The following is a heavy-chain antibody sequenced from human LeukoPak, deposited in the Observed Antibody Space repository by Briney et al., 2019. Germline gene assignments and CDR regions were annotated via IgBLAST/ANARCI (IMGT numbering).Heavy chain of an antibody. D-gene: IGHD3-10*01. Sequence: GGSLRLSCAASRFTFSSYAMSWVPQAPGKGLEWVSAISGSGGSTYYADSVKGRFTISRDNSKNTLYLQMNSLRAEDTAVYYCAKGTHYYGSGSYNSDFDYWGQGTLVTVSS. V-gene: IGHV3-23*01. CDR1: RFTFSSYA. CDR2: ISGSGGST. J-gene: IGHJ4*02. CDR3: AKGTHYYGSGSYNSDFDY.